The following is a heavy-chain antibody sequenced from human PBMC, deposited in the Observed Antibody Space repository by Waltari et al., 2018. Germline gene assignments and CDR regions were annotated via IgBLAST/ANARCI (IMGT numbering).Heavy chain of an antibody. J-gene: IGHJ4*02. CDR3: ARRKSSSHSFDY. V-gene: IGHV4-59*08. CDR2: IYYSGSP. Sequence: QVQLQESGPGLVKPSETLSLTCTVSGGSISSYYWSWIRQPPGKGLAWIGYIYYSGSPNYNPSLKSRVTRAVDTSKNQFSLKRSSVTAADTAVYYCARRKSSSHSFDYWGQGTLVTVSS. CDR1: GGSISSYY. D-gene: IGHD6-6*01.